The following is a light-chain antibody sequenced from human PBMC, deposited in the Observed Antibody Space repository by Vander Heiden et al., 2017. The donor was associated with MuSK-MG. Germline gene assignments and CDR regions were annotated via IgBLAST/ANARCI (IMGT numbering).Light chain of an antibody. V-gene: IGLV3-1*01. Sequence: VSVSPGQTASIPCSGDKLGDKYACWYQQKPGQSPVLVIYQDYTRPSGIPERFSGSNSGNTATLTISGTQAMDEADYYCQSWDSSTLIFGGGTKLTVL. CDR3: QSWDSSTLI. CDR1: KLGDKY. CDR2: QDY. J-gene: IGLJ2*01.